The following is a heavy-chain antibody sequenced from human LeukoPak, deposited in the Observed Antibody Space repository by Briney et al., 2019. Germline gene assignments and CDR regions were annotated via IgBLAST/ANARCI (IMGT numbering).Heavy chain of an antibody. D-gene: IGHD3-16*01. J-gene: IGHJ5*02. CDR1: GGSISSGSYY. CDR2: IYTSGST. V-gene: IGHV4-61*02. Sequence: SQTLSLTCTVSGGSISSGSYYWSWIRQPAGKGLEWIGRIYTSGSTNYNPSLKSRVTISVDTSKNQFSLKLSSVTAADTAVYYCARDVLRSRSAWFDPWGQGTLVTVSS. CDR3: ARDVLRSRSAWFDP.